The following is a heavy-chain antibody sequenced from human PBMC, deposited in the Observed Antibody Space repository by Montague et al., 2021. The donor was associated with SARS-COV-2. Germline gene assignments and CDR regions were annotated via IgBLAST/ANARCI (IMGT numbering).Heavy chain of an antibody. CDR3: ARDRGRYFVSGCYNWLDS. D-gene: IGHD3-10*01. CDR2: IYYTGNT. CDR1: GGSISPYY. V-gene: IGHV4-59*01. Sequence: SETLSLTCTVSGGSISPYYWTWIRQPPGKGLEWIGYIYYTGNTKYKPSLKSRVTISVDTSKNQFSLNLKSVTAADTAVYYCARDRGRYFVSGCYNWLDSWGQGTLVTVSS. J-gene: IGHJ5*01.